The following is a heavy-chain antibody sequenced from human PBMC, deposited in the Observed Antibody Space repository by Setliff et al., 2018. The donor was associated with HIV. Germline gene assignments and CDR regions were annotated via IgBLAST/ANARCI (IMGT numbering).Heavy chain of an antibody. D-gene: IGHD1-26*01. CDR3: ARRNPHVGASDY. J-gene: IGHJ4*02. CDR2: ISASGST. Sequence: SETLSLTCTVSGGSMGGHYWSWIRQSPGKGLEWIGYISASGSTTYTPSLKSRVLISVDTSNNQFSLKLTSVTAADTAVYFCARRNPHVGASDYWGQGILVTVSS. CDR1: GGSMGGHY. V-gene: IGHV4-4*09.